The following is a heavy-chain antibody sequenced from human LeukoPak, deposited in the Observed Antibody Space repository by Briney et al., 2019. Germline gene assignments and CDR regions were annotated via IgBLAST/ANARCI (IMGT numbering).Heavy chain of an antibody. J-gene: IGHJ4*02. CDR3: AKGHVLLWFGELLPPIYFDY. V-gene: IGHV3-23*01. Sequence: GGSLRLSCAASGFTFNIYSMSWVRQIPGKGLEWVSGISGSGGSTYYADSVKGRFTISRDNSKNTLYLQMNSLRAEDTAVYYCAKGHVLLWFGELLPPIYFDYWGQGTLVTVSS. CDR2: ISGSGGST. CDR1: GFTFNIYS. D-gene: IGHD3-10*01.